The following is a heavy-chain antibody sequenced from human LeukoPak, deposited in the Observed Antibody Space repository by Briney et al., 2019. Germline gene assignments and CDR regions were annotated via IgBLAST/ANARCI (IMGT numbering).Heavy chain of an antibody. CDR3: ARDHEGWVSSSWSNWFDP. CDR2: ISSSSSYI. CDR1: GFTFSSYS. J-gene: IGHJ5*02. V-gene: IGHV3-21*01. D-gene: IGHD6-13*01. Sequence: PGGSLRLSCAASGFTFSSYSMNWVRQAPGKGLEWVSSISSSSSYIYYADSVKGRFTISRDNAKNSLYLQMNSLRAEDTAVYYCARDHEGWVSSSWSNWFDPWGQGTLVTVSS.